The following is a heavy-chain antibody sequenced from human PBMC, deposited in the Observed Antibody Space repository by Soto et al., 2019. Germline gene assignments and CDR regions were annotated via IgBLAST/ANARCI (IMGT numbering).Heavy chain of an antibody. CDR3: ARDCFIGLGYCSGGSCYSCGAFYI. J-gene: IGHJ3*02. CDR1: GFTVSSNY. D-gene: IGHD2-15*01. CDR2: IYSGGST. V-gene: IGHV3-53*01. Sequence: PGGSLRLSCAASGFTVSSNYMSWVRQAPGKGLEWVSVIYSGGSTYYADSVKGRFTISRDNSKNTLYLQMNSLRAEDTAVYYCARDCFIGLGYCSGGSCYSCGAFYIWGQGTMVTVS.